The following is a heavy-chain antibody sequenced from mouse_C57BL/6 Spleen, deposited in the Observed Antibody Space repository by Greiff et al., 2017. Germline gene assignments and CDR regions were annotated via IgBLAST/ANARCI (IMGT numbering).Heavy chain of an antibody. CDR1: GFNIKDYY. V-gene: IGHV14-2*01. CDR3: ARGSSYHYFDY. Sequence: EVQLQQSGAELVKPGASVKLSCTASGFNIKDYYMHWVKQRTEQGLEWIGRIDPEDGETKYAQKFQGKATITADTSSNTAYLQLSSLTSEDTAVYYCARGSSYHYFDYWGQGTTLTVSS. J-gene: IGHJ2*01. D-gene: IGHD1-1*01. CDR2: IDPEDGET.